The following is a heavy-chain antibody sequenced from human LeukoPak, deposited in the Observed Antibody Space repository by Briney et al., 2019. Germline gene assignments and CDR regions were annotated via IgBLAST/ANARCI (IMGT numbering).Heavy chain of an antibody. CDR3: ARGAGTGNYYAY. J-gene: IGHJ4*02. D-gene: IGHD1-1*01. V-gene: IGHV3-7*01. CDR1: GFTFTDYW. Sequence: PGGSLRLSCAASGFTFTDYWMTWVRQAPGKGLEWVANINLDGSEKWYVDSVRGQFTISRDNARNSLYLQMNGLRADDTAVYYCARGAGTGNYYAYWGQGTLVTVSS. CDR2: INLDGSEK.